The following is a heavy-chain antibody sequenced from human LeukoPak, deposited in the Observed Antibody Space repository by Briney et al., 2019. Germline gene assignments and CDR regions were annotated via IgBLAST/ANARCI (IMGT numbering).Heavy chain of an antibody. V-gene: IGHV3-66*01. CDR3: ARGEYSSTWYFTN. CDR2: IYSGGAT. Sequence: GGSLRLSCAASGFTFSSYEMNWVRQAPGKGLEWVSLIYSGGATYYADSVKGRFIISRDNSKNTLYLQMNSLRAEDTALYYCARGEYSSTWYFTNWGQGTLVTVSS. J-gene: IGHJ4*02. CDR1: GFTFSSYE. D-gene: IGHD6-13*01.